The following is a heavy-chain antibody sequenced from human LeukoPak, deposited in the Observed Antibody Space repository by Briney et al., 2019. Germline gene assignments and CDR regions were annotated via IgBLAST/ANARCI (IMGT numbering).Heavy chain of an antibody. Sequence: SQTLSLTXTVTGGSISSGDYYWSWIRQPPGKGLEWIGYIYYIGSTYYNPSLKSRVTLSVDTSKNQFSLKLSSVTAADTAVYYCAREARITIFGVVTYYFDYWGQGTLVTVSS. D-gene: IGHD3-3*01. CDR1: GGSISSGDYY. J-gene: IGHJ4*02. CDR2: IYYIGST. V-gene: IGHV4-30-4*08. CDR3: AREARITIFGVVTYYFDY.